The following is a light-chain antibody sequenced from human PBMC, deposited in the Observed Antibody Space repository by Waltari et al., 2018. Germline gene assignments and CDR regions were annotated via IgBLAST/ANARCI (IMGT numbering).Light chain of an antibody. Sequence: AIQLTQSPSSLSASVGDRVTITCRASQGIRNNLGWYQQKPGKAPKLLIYAASSLQSGVPSRFSGSGSGTDFTLTISSLQPEDFATYYCLQDYNYPRTFGGGTKVEIK. CDR1: QGIRNN. J-gene: IGKJ4*01. V-gene: IGKV1-6*01. CDR3: LQDYNYPRT. CDR2: AAS.